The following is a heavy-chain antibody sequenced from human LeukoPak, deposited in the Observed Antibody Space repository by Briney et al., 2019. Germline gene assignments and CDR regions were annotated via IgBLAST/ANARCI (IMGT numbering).Heavy chain of an antibody. CDR1: GGSFSGYY. J-gene: IGHJ5*02. V-gene: IGHV4-34*01. CDR2: INHSGST. Sequence: SETLSLTCAVYGGSFSGYYWSWIRQPPGKGLEWIGEINHSGSTNYNPSLKSRVTISVDTSKNQFSLKLSSVTAADTAVYYCARHLVWKQLIAAAGTAGFDPWGQGTLVTVSS. D-gene: IGHD6-13*01. CDR3: ARHLVWKQLIAAAGTAGFDP.